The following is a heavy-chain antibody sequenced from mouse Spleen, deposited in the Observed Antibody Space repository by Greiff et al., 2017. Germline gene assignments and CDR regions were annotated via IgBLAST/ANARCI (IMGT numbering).Heavy chain of an antibody. CDR3: ARDFYNYGSSFEAMDY. V-gene: IGHV1-9*01. Sequence: VQLQQSGAELMKPGASVKLSCKATGYTFTGYWIEWVKQRPGHGLEWIGEILPGSGSTNYNEKFKGKATFTADTSSNTAYMQLSSLTTEDSAIYYCARDFYNYGSSFEAMDYWGQGTSVTVSS. CDR2: ILPGSGST. CDR1: GYTFTGYW. D-gene: IGHD1-1*01. J-gene: IGHJ4*01.